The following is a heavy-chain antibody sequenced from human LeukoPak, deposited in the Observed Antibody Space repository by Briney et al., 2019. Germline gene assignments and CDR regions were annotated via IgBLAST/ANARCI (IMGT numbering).Heavy chain of an antibody. D-gene: IGHD3-9*01. Sequence: GRSLRLSCAASGFTFSAYGIHWVRQAPGKGLEWVADISFDGSNQYYADSVKGRFTISRDNSKNTLYLQMNSLRAEDTAVYYCAKVGVRYFDWLYIDYWGQGTLVTVSS. J-gene: IGHJ4*02. V-gene: IGHV3-30*18. CDR1: GFTFSAYG. CDR2: ISFDGSNQ. CDR3: AKVGVRYFDWLYIDY.